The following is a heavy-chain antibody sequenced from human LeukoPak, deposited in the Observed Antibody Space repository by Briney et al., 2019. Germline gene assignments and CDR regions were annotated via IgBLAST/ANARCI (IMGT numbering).Heavy chain of an antibody. V-gene: IGHV4-38-2*02. CDR3: ASWLAAAGFDY. CDR2: IYHSGST. CDR1: GYSISSGYY. D-gene: IGHD6-13*01. Sequence: PSETLSLTCTVSGYSISSGYYWGWIRQPPGKGLEWIGSIYHSGSTYYNPSLKSRVTISVDTSKNQFSLKLSSVTAADTAVYYCASWLAAAGFDYWGQGALVTVSS. J-gene: IGHJ4*02.